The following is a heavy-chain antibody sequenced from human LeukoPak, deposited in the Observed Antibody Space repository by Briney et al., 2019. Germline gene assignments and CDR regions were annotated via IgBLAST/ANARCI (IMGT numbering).Heavy chain of an antibody. J-gene: IGHJ6*03. V-gene: IGHV1-18*01. CDR2: ISAYNGNT. CDR1: GYTFTSYG. CDR3: AKISSSWSGNYYYYYMDV. D-gene: IGHD6-13*01. Sequence: GASVKVSCKASGYTFTSYGISWVRQAPGQGLEWMGWISAYNGNTNYAQKLQGRVTVTTDTSTSTAYMELRSLRSDDTAVYYCAKISSSWSGNYYYYYMDVWGKGTTVTVSS.